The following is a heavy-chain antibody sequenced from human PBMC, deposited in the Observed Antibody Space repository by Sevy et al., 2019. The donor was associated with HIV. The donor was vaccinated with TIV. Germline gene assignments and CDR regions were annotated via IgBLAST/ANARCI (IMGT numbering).Heavy chain of an antibody. V-gene: IGHV4-30-2*01. J-gene: IGHJ3*02. Sequence: SETLSLTCDVSGGSISSEGYSWSWLRLPPGKGLEWSSYIYYGGSTFYNPSLKSRVAITEDRSKNQFSLTLSSVTAADAAVYYCARGAPSRRFAFDIWGQGILVTVSS. CDR3: ARGAPSRRFAFDI. D-gene: IGHD4-17*01. CDR2: IYYGGST. CDR1: GGSISSEGYS.